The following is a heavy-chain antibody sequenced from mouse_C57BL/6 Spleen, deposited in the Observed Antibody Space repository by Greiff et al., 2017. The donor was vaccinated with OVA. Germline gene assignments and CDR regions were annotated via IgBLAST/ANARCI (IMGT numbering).Heavy chain of an antibody. J-gene: IGHJ2*01. D-gene: IGHD2-3*01. Sequence: EVMLVESGGGLVKPGGSLKLSCAASGFTFSSYTMSWVRQTPEKRLEWVATISGGGGNTYYPDSVKGRFTISRANAKNTLYLQMSSLRSEDTALYYCARGDGYYERYFDYWGQGTTLTVSS. V-gene: IGHV5-9*01. CDR1: GFTFSSYT. CDR3: ARGDGYYERYFDY. CDR2: ISGGGGNT.